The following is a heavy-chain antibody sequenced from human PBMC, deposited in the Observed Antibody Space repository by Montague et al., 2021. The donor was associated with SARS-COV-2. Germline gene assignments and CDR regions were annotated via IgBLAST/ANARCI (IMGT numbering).Heavy chain of an antibody. D-gene: IGHD3-22*01. J-gene: IGHJ4*02. V-gene: IGHV3-7*05. CDR2: IKQDGSEK. CDR3: ARGYDSSGYQY. Sequence: SLRLSCAASGFTFSTFWMTWVRQVPGKGLEWVANIKQDGSEKYYMDSVKGRFTTSRDNAKNSLYLQLDSLRAEDTAVYYCARGYDSSGYQYWGQGTLVTVSS. CDR1: GFTFSTFW.